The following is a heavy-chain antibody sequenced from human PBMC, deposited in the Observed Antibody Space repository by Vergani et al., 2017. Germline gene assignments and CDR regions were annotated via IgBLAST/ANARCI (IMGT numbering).Heavy chain of an antibody. CDR2: IHASGTK. Sequence: QVHLNEAGPGLVKPSQTLSLTCTVSGASITSGSFYWSWIRQPAGKGLEWIGRIHASGTKNYNPSLRSRVTLSVDTSKNQLSLKMISMTAADTAVYYCARQVLLWFGELGGYFDYWGQGTLVTVSS. D-gene: IGHD3-10*01. CDR3: ARQVLLWFGELGGYFDY. V-gene: IGHV4-61*02. J-gene: IGHJ4*02. CDR1: GASITSGSFY.